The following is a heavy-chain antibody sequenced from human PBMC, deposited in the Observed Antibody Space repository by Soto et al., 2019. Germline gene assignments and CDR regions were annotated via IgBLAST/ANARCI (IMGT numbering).Heavy chain of an antibody. V-gene: IGHV4-39*01. D-gene: IGHD3-3*01. CDR2: IYYSGST. CDR3: ARLRRDVWSGSLSPDCDY. CDR1: GGSISSSSYY. J-gene: IGHJ4*02. Sequence: QLQLQESGPGLVKPSETLSLTCTVYGGSISSSSYYWGWIRQPPGKGLEWIGSIYYSGSTYYNPSLKSRVTISVDTSKNPFSLKLSSVTAADTAVYYCARLRRDVWSGSLSPDCDYWGQGTLVTVSS.